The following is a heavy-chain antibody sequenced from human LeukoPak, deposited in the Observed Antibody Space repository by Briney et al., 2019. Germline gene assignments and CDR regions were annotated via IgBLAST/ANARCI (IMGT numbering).Heavy chain of an antibody. D-gene: IGHD2-15*01. CDR3: VRDRCSGGSCRLFDY. V-gene: IGHV3-33*01. CDR1: GFTFGTYA. J-gene: IGHJ4*02. Sequence: GRSLRLSGAASGFTFGTYAMHWVRQAPGKGLEWVAVMWSDGDNRYYADSVKGRFTISRDNSKNTLYLEMNSLRAQDTAVYYCVRDRCSGGSCRLFDYWGQGALVTVSS. CDR2: MWSDGDNR.